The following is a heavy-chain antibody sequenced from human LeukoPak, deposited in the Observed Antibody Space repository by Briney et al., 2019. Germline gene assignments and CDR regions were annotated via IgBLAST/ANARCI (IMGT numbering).Heavy chain of an antibody. D-gene: IGHD2-2*01. CDR2: IGAGGTFT. CDR3: AKDQDIVVVPAAMPYFDY. CDR1: GFTFSSYA. V-gene: IGHV3-23*01. J-gene: IGHJ4*02. Sequence: GGSLRLSCTASGFTFSSYAMNWVRQAPGKGLEWVSGIGAGGTFTYYADSVKGRFTISRDNSRNTLYLQMNSLRAEDTAVYYYAKDQDIVVVPAAMPYFDYWGQGTLVTVSS.